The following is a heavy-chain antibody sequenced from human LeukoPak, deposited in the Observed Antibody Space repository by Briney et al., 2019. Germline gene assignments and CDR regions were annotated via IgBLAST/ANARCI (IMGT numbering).Heavy chain of an antibody. CDR2: IYPSGST. J-gene: IGHJ3*02. D-gene: IGHD6-6*01. CDR3: ARQYSSSSADHAFDI. V-gene: IGHV4-39*01. Sequence: SETLSLTCTVSGGSIDSSSYYRGWIRQPPGKGLEWIGSIYPSGSTYYNPSLKSRVTISVDTSKNQFSLKLSSVTAADTAVYYCARQYSSSSADHAFDIWGQGTMVTVSS. CDR1: GGSIDSSSYY.